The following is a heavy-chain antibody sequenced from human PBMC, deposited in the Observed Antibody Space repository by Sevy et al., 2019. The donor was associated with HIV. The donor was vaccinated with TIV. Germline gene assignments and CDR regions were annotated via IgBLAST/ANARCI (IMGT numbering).Heavy chain of an antibody. Sequence: GGSLRLSCAASGFTVSSDYMTWVRQAPGKGLEWVSVIYSGGTTYYADSVKGRFTISRDNSKNTVYWQMNSLRAEDTAVYYCARESSSTWQAGYYGMAVWGQGTTVTVSS. CDR1: GFTVSSDY. J-gene: IGHJ6*02. CDR2: IYSGGTT. V-gene: IGHV3-66*01. D-gene: IGHD6-13*01. CDR3: ARESSSTWQAGYYGMAV.